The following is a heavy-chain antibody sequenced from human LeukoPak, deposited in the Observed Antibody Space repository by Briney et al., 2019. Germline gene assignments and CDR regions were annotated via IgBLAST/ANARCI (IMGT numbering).Heavy chain of an antibody. CDR3: ARGRVLRGYFDY. V-gene: IGHV1-69*06. CDR2: IIPIFGTA. Sequence: PVKVSCKASGGTFSSYAISWVRQAPGQGLEWMGGIIPIFGTANYAQKFQGRVTITADKSTSTAYMELSSLRSEDTAVYYCARGRVLRGYFDYWGQGTLVTVSS. CDR1: GGTFSSYA. J-gene: IGHJ4*02.